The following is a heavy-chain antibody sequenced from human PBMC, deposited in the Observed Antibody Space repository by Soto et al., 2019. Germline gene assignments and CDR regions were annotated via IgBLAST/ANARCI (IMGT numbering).Heavy chain of an antibody. V-gene: IGHV3-30*18. Sequence: QVQLVESGGGVVQPGRSLRLSCAASGFTFSSYGMHWVRQAPGKGLEWVSVISYDGSNKYYADSVKGRFTISRDNYKNTLYLQMNSLRAEDTAVYYCTKDRAGYCSGGSCYGLRYWGQGTLVTVSS. CDR2: ISYDGSNK. J-gene: IGHJ4*02. D-gene: IGHD2-15*01. CDR3: TKDRAGYCSGGSCYGLRY. CDR1: GFTFSSYG.